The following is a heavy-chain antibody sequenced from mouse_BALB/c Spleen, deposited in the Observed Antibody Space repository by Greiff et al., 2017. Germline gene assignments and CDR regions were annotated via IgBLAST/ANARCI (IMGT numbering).Heavy chain of an antibody. D-gene: IGHD1-1*01. CDR1: GFNIKDYY. Sequence: VQLQQSGAELVRPGALVKLSCKASGFNIKDYYMHWVKQRPEQGLEWIGWIDPENGNTIYDPKFQGKASITADTSSNTAYLQLSSLTSEDTAVYYCARYDGTWFAYWGQGTLVTVSA. CDR2: IDPENGNT. J-gene: IGHJ3*01. CDR3: ARYDGTWFAY. V-gene: IGHV14-1*02.